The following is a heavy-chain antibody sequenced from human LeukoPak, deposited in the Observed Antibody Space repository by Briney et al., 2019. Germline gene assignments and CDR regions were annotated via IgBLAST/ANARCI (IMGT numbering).Heavy chain of an antibody. D-gene: IGHD3-16*02. V-gene: IGHV3-21*01. CDR3: ARDLLGYNYYYMDV. CDR2: ISSSSSYI. Sequence: PGGSLRLSCAASGFTFSSYSMNWVRQAPGKGLEWVSSISSSSSYIYYADSVKGRFTISRDNAKNSLFLQMNSLRAEDTAVYYCARDLLGYNYYYMDVWGKGTTVTVSS. CDR1: GFTFSSYS. J-gene: IGHJ6*03.